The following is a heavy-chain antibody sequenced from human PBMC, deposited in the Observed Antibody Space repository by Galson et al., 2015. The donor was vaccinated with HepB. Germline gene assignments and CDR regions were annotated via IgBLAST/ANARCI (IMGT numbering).Heavy chain of an antibody. CDR1: GFTFSSYA. CDR3: ARPGIAVAGTGLGAFDI. J-gene: IGHJ3*02. V-gene: IGHV3-30*04. Sequence: SLRLSCAASGFTFSSYAMHWVRQAPGKGLEWVAVISYDGSNKYYADSVKGRFTISRDNSKNTLYLQMNSLRAEDTAVYYCARPGIAVAGTGLGAFDIWGQGTMVTVSS. CDR2: ISYDGSNK. D-gene: IGHD6-19*01.